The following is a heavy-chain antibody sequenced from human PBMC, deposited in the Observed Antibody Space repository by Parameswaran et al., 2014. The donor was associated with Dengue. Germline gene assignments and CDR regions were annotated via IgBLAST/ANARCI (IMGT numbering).Heavy chain of an antibody. CDR3: AATDRHWFDP. V-gene: IGHV4-31*02. J-gene: IGHJ5*02. CDR2: IYYSGST. Sequence: RWIRQPPGKGLEWIGYIYYSGSTYYNPPLKSRVTISVDTSKNQFSLKLSSVTAADTAVYYCAATDRHWFDPWGQGTLVTVSS.